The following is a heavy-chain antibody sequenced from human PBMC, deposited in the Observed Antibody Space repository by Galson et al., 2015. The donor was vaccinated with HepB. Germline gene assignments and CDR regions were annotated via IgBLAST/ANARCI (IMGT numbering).Heavy chain of an antibody. V-gene: IGHV3-21*01. J-gene: IGHJ4*02. CDR2: ISATATHI. D-gene: IGHD2-15*01. Sequence: SLRLSCAASGFSFSTYTMNWVRQAPGKGLEWVASISATATHIYYAGSVQGRSTISRDNAKNSLYLQLSSLRAEDTAVYYCAKDTPNPPARGWSYFDLWGQGTLVTVSS. CDR1: GFSFSTYT. CDR3: AKDTPNPPARGWSYFDL.